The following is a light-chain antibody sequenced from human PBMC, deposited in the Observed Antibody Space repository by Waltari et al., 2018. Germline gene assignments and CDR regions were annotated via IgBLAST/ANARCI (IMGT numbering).Light chain of an antibody. V-gene: IGKV3-15*01. CDR3: QQYNVWPPST. CDR1: QHVSNN. Sequence: EILMTQSPATLSVSPGKTATFSCRASQHVSNNLAWYQHKPGQAPRLLISGASTRASGVPARFSDSGSGTEFTLTISSLQSEDSAIYYCQQYNVWPPSTFGQGTKLEIK. J-gene: IGKJ2*02. CDR2: GAS.